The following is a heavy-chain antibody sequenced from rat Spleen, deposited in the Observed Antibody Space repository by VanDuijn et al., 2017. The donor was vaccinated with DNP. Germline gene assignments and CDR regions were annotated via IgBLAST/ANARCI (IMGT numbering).Heavy chain of an antibody. Sequence: VQLKESGPGLVQPSQTLSLTCTVSGFSLSSYGVIWVRQPPGKGLEWMGYINSAGSTNYNPSLKSRISITRDTSKNQFFLHLNSVTTDDTATYYCARTVYYYGTYIPFDYWGRGVMVTVSS. J-gene: IGHJ2*01. V-gene: IGHV3-3*01. CDR2: INSAGST. D-gene: IGHD1-2*01. CDR1: GFSLSSYG. CDR3: ARTVYYYGTYIPFDY.